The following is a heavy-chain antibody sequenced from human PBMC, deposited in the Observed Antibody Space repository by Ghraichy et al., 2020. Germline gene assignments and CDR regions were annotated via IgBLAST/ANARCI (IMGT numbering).Heavy chain of an antibody. V-gene: IGHV3-23*01. Sequence: GSLNISCAASGFIFSNYAMTWVRQAPGKGLEWVSSITGTGANTYYVDSVKGRFTISRDNSKNTLYLQMNSLRAEDTAIYYCAKDDYCSGATCATYYYYGLDLWGQGTTVTVSS. J-gene: IGHJ6*02. CDR1: GFIFSNYA. CDR2: ITGTGANT. D-gene: IGHD2-15*01. CDR3: AKDDYCSGATCATYYYYGLDL.